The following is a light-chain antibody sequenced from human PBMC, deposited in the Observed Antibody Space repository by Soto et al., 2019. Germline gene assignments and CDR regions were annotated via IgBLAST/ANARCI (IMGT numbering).Light chain of an antibody. V-gene: IGKV1-16*01. CDR3: QQYDTYPYA. Sequence: DIQMTQSPSSLSASIGDRVTITCRASLDIDIYLAWFQLKPGKAPKPLIHAASNLQSGVPSRFSGSGSGAHFTLTINGLQSEDFATYYCQQYDTYPYAFGQGTKVDIK. J-gene: IGKJ2*01. CDR1: LDIDIY. CDR2: AAS.